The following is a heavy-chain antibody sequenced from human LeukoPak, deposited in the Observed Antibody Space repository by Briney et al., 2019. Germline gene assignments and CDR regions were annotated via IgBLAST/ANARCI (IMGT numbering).Heavy chain of an antibody. V-gene: IGHV3-21*06. D-gene: IGHD3-10*01. CDR3: TRDVMVRNWFDP. CDR2: INSRSDTI. CDR1: GFTFSSYT. Sequence: GGSLRLSCAASGFTFSSYTMHWDRQAPGKGLDWVSSINSRSDTIFYAESVRGRFTNSRDNVKNSLYLQLNSLRVEDTAIYYCTRDVMVRNWFDPWGQGTLVTVSS. J-gene: IGHJ5*02.